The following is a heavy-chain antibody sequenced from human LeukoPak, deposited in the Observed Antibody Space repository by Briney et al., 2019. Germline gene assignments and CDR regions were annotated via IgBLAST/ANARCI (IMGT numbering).Heavy chain of an antibody. CDR3: AKNIAAPTTSFDY. J-gene: IGHJ4*02. D-gene: IGHD6-13*01. CDR1: GFTFSTYA. CDR2: ISGSGGTT. V-gene: IGHV3-23*01. Sequence: GGSLRLSCAASGFTFSTYAMNWVRQAPGKGLEWVSGISGSGGTTYYADSVKGRFTISRDNSKNTLYLQMNYLRAEDTALYYCAKNIAAPTTSFDYWGQGTLVTVRS.